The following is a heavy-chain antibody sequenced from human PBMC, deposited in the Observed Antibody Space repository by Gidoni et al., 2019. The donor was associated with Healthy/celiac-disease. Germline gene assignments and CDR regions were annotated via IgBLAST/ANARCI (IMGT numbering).Heavy chain of an antibody. CDR3: TTERKPVMITFGGVIPPRWFDP. J-gene: IGHJ5*02. V-gene: IGHV3-15*01. Sequence: EVQLVESGGGLVKPGGSLRLSCAASNFTFSTTWKRWVPQAPGKGLEWVGRIKSKTDGGTTDYAAPVKGRFTISRDDSKNTLYLQMNSLKTEDTAVYYCTTERKPVMITFGGVIPPRWFDPWGQGTLVTVSS. CDR1: NFTFSTTW. CDR2: IKSKTDGGTT. D-gene: IGHD3-16*02.